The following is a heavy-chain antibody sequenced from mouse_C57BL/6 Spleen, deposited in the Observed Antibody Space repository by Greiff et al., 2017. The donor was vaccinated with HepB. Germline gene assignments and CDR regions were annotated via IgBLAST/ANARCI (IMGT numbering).Heavy chain of an antibody. J-gene: IGHJ2*01. D-gene: IGHD1-1*01. CDR3: ARDSSWDY. CDR2: ISDGGSYT. V-gene: IGHV5-4*01. CDR1: GFTFSSYA. Sequence: EVMLVESGGGLVKPGGSLKLSCAASGFTFSSYAMSWVRQTPEKRLEWVATISDGGSYTYYPDNVKGRFTISRDNAKNNLYLQMSHLKSEDTAMYYCARDSSWDYWGQGTTLTVSS.